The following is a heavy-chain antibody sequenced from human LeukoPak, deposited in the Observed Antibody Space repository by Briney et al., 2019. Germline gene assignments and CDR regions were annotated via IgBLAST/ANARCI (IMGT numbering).Heavy chain of an antibody. CDR1: GFTFSSYA. CDR3: ARDTAMEFFDY. J-gene: IGHJ4*02. V-gene: IGHV3-23*01. CDR2: ISGSGGST. D-gene: IGHD5-18*01. Sequence: GGSLRLSCAASGFTFSSYAMSWARQAPGKGLEWVSAISGSGGSTYYADSVKGRFTISRDNSKNTLYLQMNSLRAEDTAVYYCARDTAMEFFDYWGQGTLVTVSS.